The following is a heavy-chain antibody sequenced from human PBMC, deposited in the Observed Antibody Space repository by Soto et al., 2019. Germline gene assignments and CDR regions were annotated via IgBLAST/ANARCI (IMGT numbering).Heavy chain of an antibody. CDR2: IKQDGSEK. D-gene: IGHD2-2*01. CDR1: GFTFSSYW. V-gene: IGHV3-7*01. Sequence: PGGSLRLSCAASGFTFSSYWMSWVRQAPGKGLEWVANIKQDGSEKYYVDSVKGRFTISRDNAKNSLYLQTNSLRAEDTAVYYCARDRGYCSSTSCYYYYGMDVWGQGTTVTVSS. CDR3: ARDRGYCSSTSCYYYYGMDV. J-gene: IGHJ6*02.